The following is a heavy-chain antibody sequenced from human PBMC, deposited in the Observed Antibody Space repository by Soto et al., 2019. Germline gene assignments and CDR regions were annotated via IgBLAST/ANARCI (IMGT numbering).Heavy chain of an antibody. CDR3: AITTYFYESSGSF. V-gene: IGHV1-46*03. J-gene: IGHJ4*02. CDR1: GYTFTTYY. CDR2: INPLGGST. D-gene: IGHD3-22*01. Sequence: ASVKVSCKASGYTFTTYYMHWVRLAPGQGLEWMGIINPLGGSTVYAQNFQGRVIMTRDTSTNTVYMDLSSLRSEDPAVYYCAITTYFYESSGSFWGQGTLVTVSS.